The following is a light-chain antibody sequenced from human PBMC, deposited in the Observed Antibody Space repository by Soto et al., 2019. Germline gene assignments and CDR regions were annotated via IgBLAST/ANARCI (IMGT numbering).Light chain of an antibody. Sequence: IQLTQSPSSLSASVGDRVTITCRASQGISSYLGWYQQKPGKAPKLLIYGASTLQSGVPSRFSGSGSGTEFTLTISSLQPDDFAIYYCQQRANWPLTTFGHGTRLEIK. CDR2: GAS. V-gene: IGKV1-9*01. J-gene: IGKJ5*01. CDR1: QGISSY. CDR3: QQRANWPLTT.